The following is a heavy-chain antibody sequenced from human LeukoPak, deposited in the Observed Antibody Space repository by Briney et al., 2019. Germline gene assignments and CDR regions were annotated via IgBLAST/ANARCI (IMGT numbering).Heavy chain of an antibody. Sequence: PSETLSLTCAVSGYSISSGYYWGWIRPPPGKGLEWIGSIYHSGSTYYNPSLKSRVTISVDTSKNQFSLKLSSVTAADTAVYYCARQYGYGFWFDPWGQGTLVTVSS. CDR1: GYSISSGYY. V-gene: IGHV4-38-2*01. CDR3: ARQYGYGFWFDP. J-gene: IGHJ5*02. D-gene: IGHD5-12*01. CDR2: IYHSGST.